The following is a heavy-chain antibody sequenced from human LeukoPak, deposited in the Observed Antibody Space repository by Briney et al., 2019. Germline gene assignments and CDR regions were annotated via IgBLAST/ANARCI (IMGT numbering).Heavy chain of an antibody. V-gene: IGHV3-7*04. CDR1: GFTFSGYW. CDR2: IKQDGSEK. CDR3: ARVAPYCCGSGKLLDG. D-gene: IGHD3-10*01. Sequence: GGSLRLSCAASGFTFSGYWMSWVRQAPGKGLEWVANIKQDGSEKNYVDSVKGRFTISRDNAGNSLYLQMNSLRVEDTAVYYCARVAPYCCGSGKLLDGWGQGTLVTVSS. J-gene: IGHJ4*02.